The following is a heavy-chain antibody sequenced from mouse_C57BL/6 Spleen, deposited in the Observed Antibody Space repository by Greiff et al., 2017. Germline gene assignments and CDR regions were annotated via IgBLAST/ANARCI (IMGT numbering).Heavy chain of an antibody. CDR3: ARLQLLRPHYFGY. V-gene: IGHV1-42*01. Sequence: VQLQQSGPELVKPGASVKISCKASGYSFTGYYMNWVKQSPEKSLEWIGEINPSTGGTTYNQKFKAKATLTVDKSASTAYMQLKSLTSEDSAVYYCARLQLLRPHYFGYWGQGTTLTVSS. D-gene: IGHD1-1*01. CDR2: INPSTGGT. CDR1: GYSFTGYY. J-gene: IGHJ2*01.